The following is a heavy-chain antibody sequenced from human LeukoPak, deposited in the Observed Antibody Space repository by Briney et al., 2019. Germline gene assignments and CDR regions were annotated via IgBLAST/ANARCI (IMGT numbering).Heavy chain of an antibody. J-gene: IGHJ4*01. CDR2: SSVYNSNT. D-gene: IGHD3-3*02. CDR1: GYTFSSYG. V-gene: IGHV1-18*01. CDR3: VRDPKDIFAPTFFDC. Sequence: ASVKVSCKASGYTFSSYGISWVRQAPGQGLEWMGWSSVYNSNTKYALKLQGRVTMTTDMSTNTAYMELRSLTSDDTAVYYCVRDPKDIFAPTFFDCWGQGTLVTVSS.